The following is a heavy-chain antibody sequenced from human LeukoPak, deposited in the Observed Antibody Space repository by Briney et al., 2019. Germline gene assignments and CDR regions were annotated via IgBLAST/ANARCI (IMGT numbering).Heavy chain of an antibody. Sequence: ASVKVSCKASGYTFTSYYMHWVRQAPGQGLEWMGLVDPEDGETIYAEKFQGRVTITADTSTDTAYMELSSLRSEDTAVYYCATYCSSTSCASPFDYWGQGTLVTVSS. CDR2: VDPEDGET. CDR3: ATYCSSTSCASPFDY. CDR1: GYTFTSYY. J-gene: IGHJ4*02. D-gene: IGHD2-2*01. V-gene: IGHV1-69-2*01.